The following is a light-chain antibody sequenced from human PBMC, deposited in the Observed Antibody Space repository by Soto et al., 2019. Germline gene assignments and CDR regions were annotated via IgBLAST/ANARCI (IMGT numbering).Light chain of an antibody. CDR2: VVT. CDR3: NSYTSSSTVV. Sequence: QSALTQPASVSGSPGQSITISCTGTRSDVGGYNYVSWYQQHPGKAPKLMIYVVTNRPSGVSSRFSGSRSGNTASLTISGLQAEDEAEYFCNSYTSSSTVVFGTGTKLTVL. J-gene: IGLJ1*01. CDR1: RSDVGGYNY. V-gene: IGLV2-14*01.